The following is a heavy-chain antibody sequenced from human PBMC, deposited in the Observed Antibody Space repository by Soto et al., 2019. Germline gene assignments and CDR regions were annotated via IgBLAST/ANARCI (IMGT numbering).Heavy chain of an antibody. CDR3: ATDLGGSDIVY. CDR2: TINKASGYIT. Sequence: EVQLVESGGGLVQPGGSLRLSCAASGFIFSDHLMDWVRQSPRKGLEWVGGTINKASGYITQYAASVKGRFTSSRDESQNILDLQMNSLRTEDTAVYYCATDLGGSDIVYWGQGTLVTVSS. J-gene: IGHJ4*02. CDR1: GFIFSDHL. V-gene: IGHV3-72*01. D-gene: IGHD1-26*01.